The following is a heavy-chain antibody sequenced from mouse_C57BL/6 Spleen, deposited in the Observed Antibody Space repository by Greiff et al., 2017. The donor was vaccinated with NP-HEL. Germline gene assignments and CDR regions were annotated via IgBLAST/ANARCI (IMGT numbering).Heavy chain of an antibody. CDR1: GFSLTSYG. CDR3: ARTSYYYGSSSDAMDY. Sequence: QVQLKQSGPGLVQPSQSLSITCIVSGFSLTSYGVHWVRQSPGKGLEWLGVIWSGGSTDYNAAFISRLSISNDNSKSQVFFKMNSLQADDTAIYYCARTSYYYGSSSDAMDYWGQGTSVTVSS. V-gene: IGHV2-2*01. CDR2: IWSGGST. J-gene: IGHJ4*01. D-gene: IGHD1-1*01.